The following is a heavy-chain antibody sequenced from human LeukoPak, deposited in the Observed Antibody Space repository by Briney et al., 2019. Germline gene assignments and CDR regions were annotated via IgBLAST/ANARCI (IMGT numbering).Heavy chain of an antibody. D-gene: IGHD5-24*01. CDR3: ARDLSGATIPGADY. V-gene: IGHV3-7*01. CDR2: IKQDGSEK. Sequence: GGSPRLSCAASGFTFSSYWMSWVRQAPGKGLEWVANIKQDGSEKYYVDSVKGRFTISRDNAKNSLYLQMNSLRAEDAAVYYCARDLSGATIPGADYWGQGTLVTVSS. J-gene: IGHJ4*02. CDR1: GFTFSSYW.